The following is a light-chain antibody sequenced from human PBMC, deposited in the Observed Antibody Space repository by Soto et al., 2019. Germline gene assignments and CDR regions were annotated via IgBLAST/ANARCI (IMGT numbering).Light chain of an antibody. Sequence: EIVMTQSPATLSVSPGERATLSCRASQSVSSNLAWYQQKPGQAPRLLIYDASNRATGIPARFSGSGSGTDFTLTISRLEPEDFAVYYCQQYGSSPPCTFGQGTKVDIK. CDR2: DAS. CDR3: QQYGSSPPCT. V-gene: IGKV3-20*01. CDR1: QSVSSN. J-gene: IGKJ1*01.